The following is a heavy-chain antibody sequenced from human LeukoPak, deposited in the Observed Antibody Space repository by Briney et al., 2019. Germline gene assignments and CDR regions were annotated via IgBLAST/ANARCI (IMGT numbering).Heavy chain of an antibody. CDR2: ISGSGGST. V-gene: IGHV3-23*01. CDR3: AKYHDSSCHPLDY. J-gene: IGHJ4*02. D-gene: IGHD3-22*01. CDR1: GFTFSSYA. Sequence: GGSLRLSCAASGFTFSSYAMSWVRQAPGKGLEWVSAISGSGGSTYYADSVKGRFTISRDNSKNTLYLQMNSLRAEDTAVYCCAKYHDSSCHPLDYWGQGTLVTVSP.